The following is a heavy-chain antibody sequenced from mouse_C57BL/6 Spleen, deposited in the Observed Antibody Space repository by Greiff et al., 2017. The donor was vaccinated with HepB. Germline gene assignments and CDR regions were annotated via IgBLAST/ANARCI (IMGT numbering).Heavy chain of an antibody. J-gene: IGHJ4*01. CDR3: TRRDYDDYAMDY. CDR2: IYPGNSDT. Sequence: EVQLQQSGTVLARPGASVKMSCKTSGYTFTSYWMHWVKQRPGQGLEWIGAIYPGNSDTSYNQKFKGKAKLTAVTSASTAYMELSSLTNEDSAVYYCTRRDYDDYAMDYWGQGTSVTVSS. CDR1: GYTFTSYW. D-gene: IGHD2-4*01. V-gene: IGHV1-5*01.